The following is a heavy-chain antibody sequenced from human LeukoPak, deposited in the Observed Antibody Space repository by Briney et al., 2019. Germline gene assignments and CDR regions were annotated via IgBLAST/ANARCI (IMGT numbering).Heavy chain of an antibody. CDR1: GFTFSAYG. J-gene: IGHJ6*03. V-gene: IGHV3-30*18. CDR3: AKAADQYYYSYFYYMDV. D-gene: IGHD2-2*01. CDR2: ISFDGGSK. Sequence: GRSLRLSCAASGFTFSAYGMHWVRQAPGKGLEWVAVISFDGGSKDYAESVRGRFTVSRDNSKNTLYLQMNSLRVEDTAVYYCAKAADQYYYSYFYYMDVWGKGTTVTVSS.